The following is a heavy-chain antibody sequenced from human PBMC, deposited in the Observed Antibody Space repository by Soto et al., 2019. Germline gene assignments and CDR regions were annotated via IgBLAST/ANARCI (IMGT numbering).Heavy chain of an antibody. D-gene: IGHD5-12*01. J-gene: IGHJ6*02. CDR1: GGSISSSSYY. V-gene: IGHV4-39*01. CDR3: ARSMRRDGYNFPGSWYYYGMDV. Sequence: QLQLQESGPGLVKPSETLSLTCTVSGGSISSSSYYWGWIRQPPGKGLEWIGSIYYSGSTYYNPSLKSRVTISVDTSKNQFSLKLSSVTAADTAVYYCARSMRRDGYNFPGSWYYYGMDVWGQGTTVTVSS. CDR2: IYYSGST.